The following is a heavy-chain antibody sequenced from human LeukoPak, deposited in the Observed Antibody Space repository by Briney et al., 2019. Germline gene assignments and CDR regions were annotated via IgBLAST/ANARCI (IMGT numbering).Heavy chain of an antibody. V-gene: IGHV4-39*01. D-gene: IGHD3-10*01. CDR3: ARLWGGRWFGELFPFFDY. CDR2: IYYSGST. CDR1: GGSTSSSSYY. Sequence: PSETLSLTCTVSGGSTSSSSYYWGWIRQPPGKGLEWIGSIYYSGSTYYNPSLKSRVTISVDTSKNQFSLKLSSVTAADTAVYYCARLWGGRWFGELFPFFDYWGQGTLVTVSS. J-gene: IGHJ4*02.